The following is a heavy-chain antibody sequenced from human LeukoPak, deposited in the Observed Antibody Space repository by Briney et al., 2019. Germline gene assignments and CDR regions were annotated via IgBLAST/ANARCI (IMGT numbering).Heavy chain of an antibody. CDR3: ARSDCSSTSCYLYDY. CDR2: INPSGGST. Sequence: ASVKVSCKASGYTSTGYYMHWVRQAPGQGLEWMGIINPSGGSTSYAQKFQGRVTMTRDTSTSTVYMELSSLRSEDTAVYYCARSDCSSTSCYLYDYWGQGTLVTVSS. V-gene: IGHV1-46*01. J-gene: IGHJ4*02. D-gene: IGHD2-2*01. CDR1: GYTSTGYY.